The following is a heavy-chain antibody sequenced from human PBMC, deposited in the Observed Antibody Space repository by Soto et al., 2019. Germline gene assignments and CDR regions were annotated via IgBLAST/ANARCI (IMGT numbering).Heavy chain of an antibody. D-gene: IGHD7-27*01. J-gene: IGHJ4*02. CDR1: GGSISTVDYW. CDR3: ARGPSGDKVDS. Sequence: QVQLQESGPGLVKPSQTLSLTCTVSGGSISTVDYWWSWIRQSPDMGLEWIGHIYDGGRTYNNPSLERRGTMSVDTSKSQPSQPLSSVSAADTAVYYCARGPSGDKVDSWGQGTLVTVSS. V-gene: IGHV4-30-4*01. CDR2: IYDGGRT.